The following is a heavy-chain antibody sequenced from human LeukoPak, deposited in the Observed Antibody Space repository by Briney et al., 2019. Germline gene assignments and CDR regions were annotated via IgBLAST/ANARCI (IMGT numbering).Heavy chain of an antibody. V-gene: IGHV3-23*01. CDR3: ASRNCSRCSCYRGLRDY. J-gene: IGHJ4*02. CDR2: IDCSDGST. Sequence: GGSLRLSCAASGFTFSNYAMTWVRQAPGKGLEWVSSIDCSDGSTYDADSVKGGFTISRDNSKTALYLQMNSLRIEDTAVYYCASRNCSRCSCYRGLRDYWGQGTLVTVSS. CDR1: GFTFSNYA. D-gene: IGHD2-2*01.